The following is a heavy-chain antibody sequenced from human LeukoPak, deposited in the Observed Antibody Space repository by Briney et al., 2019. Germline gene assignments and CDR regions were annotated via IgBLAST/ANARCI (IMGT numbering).Heavy chain of an antibody. CDR1: GGSFSGYY. CDR3: ATLGLGYCSGGSCYSRRNYYYYGMDV. J-gene: IGHJ6*02. V-gene: IGHV4-34*01. CDR2: INHSGST. Sequence: PSETLSLTCAVYGGSFSGYYWSWIRQPPGKGLEWIGEINHSGSTNYNPSLKSRVTISVDTSKNPFSLKLSSVTAADTAVYYCATLGLGYCSGGSCYSRRNYYYYGMDVWGQGTTVTVSS. D-gene: IGHD2-15*01.